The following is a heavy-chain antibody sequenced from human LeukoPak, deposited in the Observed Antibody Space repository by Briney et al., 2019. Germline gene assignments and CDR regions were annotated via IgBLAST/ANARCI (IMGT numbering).Heavy chain of an antibody. D-gene: IGHD6-13*01. CDR2: NNPNSGGT. CDR1: GYTFTGYY. CDR3: ARGWAYFDY. V-gene: IGHV1-2*02. Sequence: ASVKVSCKASGYTFTGYYIHWVRQAPGQGLEWMGWNNPNSGGTNFAQKFPGRVTMTRDTSISTAYMELTRLISDDTAVYYCARGWAYFDYWGQGTLVTVSS. J-gene: IGHJ4*02.